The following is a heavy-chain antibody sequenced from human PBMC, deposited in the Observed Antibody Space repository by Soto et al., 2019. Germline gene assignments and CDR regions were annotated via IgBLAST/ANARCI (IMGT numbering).Heavy chain of an antibody. Sequence: ESLQISCNDSYYSITSYWIGCLRHIPGKGLEWMGIIYPGDSDARYSPSFQGQVTISVDTSISTAYLQWSSLKASDTAMYYCARQPDYNILTGYFYYFDYWGQGTLVTVSS. CDR3: ARQPDYNILTGYFYYFDY. CDR2: IYPGDSDA. CDR1: YYSITSYW. V-gene: IGHV5-51*01. D-gene: IGHD3-9*01. J-gene: IGHJ4*02.